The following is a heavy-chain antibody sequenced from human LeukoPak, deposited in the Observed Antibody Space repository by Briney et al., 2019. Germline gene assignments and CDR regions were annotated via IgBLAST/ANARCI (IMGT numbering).Heavy chain of an antibody. Sequence: GGSLRLSCAASGFTFDDYAMHWVRQAPGKGLEWVSGISWNSGNTGYADSVKGRFTISRDTGKSALYLQMNSLRTEDTAFYYCVKALSNSIFGVAMAFDYWGQGTLVTVSS. J-gene: IGHJ4*02. CDR1: GFTFDDYA. CDR3: VKALSNSIFGVAMAFDY. CDR2: ISWNSGNT. V-gene: IGHV3-9*01. D-gene: IGHD3-3*01.